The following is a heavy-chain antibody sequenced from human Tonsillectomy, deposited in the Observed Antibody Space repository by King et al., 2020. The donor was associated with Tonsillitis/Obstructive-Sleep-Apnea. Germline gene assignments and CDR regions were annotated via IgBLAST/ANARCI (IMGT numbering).Heavy chain of an antibody. CDR2: INSDVSST. CDR1: GFTFSSYW. J-gene: IGHJ4*02. Sequence: QLVQSGGGLVQPGGSLRLSCAASGFTFSSYWMHWVRQAPGEGLLWVSRINSDVSSTSYADSVKGRVTISRDNAKNTLYLQMNSLGAEDTAVYYCAREGYSSSSPIDYWGQGTLVTVSS. D-gene: IGHD6-6*01. CDR3: AREGYSSSSPIDY. V-gene: IGHV3-74*01.